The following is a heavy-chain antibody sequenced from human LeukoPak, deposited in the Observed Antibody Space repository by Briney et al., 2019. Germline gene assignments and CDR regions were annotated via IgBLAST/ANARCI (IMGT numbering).Heavy chain of an antibody. D-gene: IGHD6-13*01. CDR2: ISSSSSYI. CDR1: GFTFSSYS. J-gene: IGHJ5*02. Sequence: GGSLRLPCAASGFTFSSYSMNWVRQAPGKGLEWVSSISSSSSYIYYADSVKGRFTISRDNAKNSLYLQMNSLRAEDTAVYYCASLYSSSFNNWFDPWGQGTLVTVSS. CDR3: ASLYSSSFNNWFDP. V-gene: IGHV3-21*01.